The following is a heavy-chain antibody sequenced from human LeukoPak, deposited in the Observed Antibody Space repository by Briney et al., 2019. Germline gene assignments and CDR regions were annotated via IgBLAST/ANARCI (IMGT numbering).Heavy chain of an antibody. V-gene: IGHV3-53*01. Sequence: GGSLRLSCAASGFSFSSTYMNWFRQAPGKGLEWVSIIYRDGSTYYADYVKGRFTISRDNSKNTLYLQMNSLRVEDTAMYYCARDSGDGDYKPPDSWGQGTLVIVSS. J-gene: IGHJ4*02. D-gene: IGHD4-17*01. CDR2: IYRDGST. CDR1: GFSFSSTY. CDR3: ARDSGDGDYKPPDS.